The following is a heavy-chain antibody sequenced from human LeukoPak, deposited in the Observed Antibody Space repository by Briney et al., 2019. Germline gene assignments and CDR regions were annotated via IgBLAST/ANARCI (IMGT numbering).Heavy chain of an antibody. CDR3: ARDRRSGSYPGQDDY. V-gene: IGHV1-69*04. J-gene: IGHJ4*02. CDR1: GGTFSSYA. Sequence: WASVKVSCKASGGTFSSYAISWVRQAPGQGLEWMGRIIPILGIANYAQKFQGRVTITADKSTSTAYMELSSLRSEDTAVYYCARDRRSGSYPGQDDYWGQGTLVTVSS. D-gene: IGHD1-26*01. CDR2: IIPILGIA.